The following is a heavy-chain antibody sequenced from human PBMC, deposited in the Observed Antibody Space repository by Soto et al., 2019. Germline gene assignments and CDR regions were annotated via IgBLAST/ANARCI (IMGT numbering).Heavy chain of an antibody. CDR3: ARPNCSGGSCHHLYGMDV. CDR1: GGTFSSYA. J-gene: IGHJ6*02. Sequence: QVQLVQSGAEVKKPGSSVKVSCKASGGTFSSYAISWVRQAPGQGLEWMGGIIPIFGTANYAQKFQGRVTITADESTSTAYMELSSLRSEDTAVYYCARPNCSGGSCHHLYGMDVWGQGTTVTVSS. CDR2: IIPIFGTA. D-gene: IGHD2-15*01. V-gene: IGHV1-69*12.